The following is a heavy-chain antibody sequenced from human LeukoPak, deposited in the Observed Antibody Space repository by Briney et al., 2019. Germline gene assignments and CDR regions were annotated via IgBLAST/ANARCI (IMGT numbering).Heavy chain of an antibody. CDR1: GYTFTSYG. Sequence: GASVKVSCKASGYTFTSYGISWVRQAPGQGLEWMGWISAYNGNTNYAQKLQGRVTMTTDTSTSTAYMELRSLRSDDTAVYYCARLAPPMVRGVYNWFDPWGQGTLVTVSS. CDR2: ISAYNGNT. J-gene: IGHJ5*02. D-gene: IGHD3-10*01. CDR3: ARLAPPMVRGVYNWFDP. V-gene: IGHV1-18*01.